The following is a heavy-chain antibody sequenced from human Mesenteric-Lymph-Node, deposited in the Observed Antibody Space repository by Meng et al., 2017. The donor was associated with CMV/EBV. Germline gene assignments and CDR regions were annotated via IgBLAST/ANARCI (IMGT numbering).Heavy chain of an antibody. J-gene: IGHJ5*02. CDR1: GGSFSGYF. CDR3: ARRSRSTSRYGVNWFDP. Sequence: GSLRLSCAVYGGSFSGYFWSWIRQSPGKGLEWIGEVNHSGSTNYNPSLKSRVTISVDTSKNQFSLKLSSVTAADTAVYYCARRSRSTSRYGVNWFDPWGQGTLVTVSS. D-gene: IGHD2-2*01. V-gene: IGHV4-34*01. CDR2: VNHSGST.